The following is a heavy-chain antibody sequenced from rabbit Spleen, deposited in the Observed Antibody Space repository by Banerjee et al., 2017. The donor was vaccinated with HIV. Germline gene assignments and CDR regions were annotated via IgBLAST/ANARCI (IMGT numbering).Heavy chain of an antibody. V-gene: IGHV1S40*01. CDR3: ARDLANNGYEYYFSL. D-gene: IGHD6-1*01. Sequence: QSLEESGGDLVKPGASLTLTCTASGFSFSSSYYLCWVRQAPGKGLEWIACIYGGYSANAYYASWAKGRVTISKASSTTVTLQMTSLTAVDTATYFCARDLANNGYEYYFSLWGQGTLVTVS. CDR1: GFSFSSSYY. CDR2: IYGGYSANA. J-gene: IGHJ4*01.